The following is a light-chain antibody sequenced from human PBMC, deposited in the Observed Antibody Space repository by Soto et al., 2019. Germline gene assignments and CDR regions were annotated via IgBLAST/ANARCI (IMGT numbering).Light chain of an antibody. J-gene: IGKJ2*01. CDR1: QSVSSNY. Sequence: EIVLTQSPGTLSLSPGERATLSCRASQSVSSNYLAWYQQKPGQAPRLLIYGASRGAAGIPDRFSGCGSGTDFTLTISRLEPEDFAVYFCQQYGRSPKFTFGQGTKLEIK. V-gene: IGKV3-20*01. CDR2: GAS. CDR3: QQYGRSPKFT.